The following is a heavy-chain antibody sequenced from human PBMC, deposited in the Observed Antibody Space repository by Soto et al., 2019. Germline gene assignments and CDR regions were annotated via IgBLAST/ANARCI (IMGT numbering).Heavy chain of an antibody. CDR3: ARLPPAGVPAATRAV. Sequence: SETLSLTCAVYGGSFSGYYWSWIRQPPGKGLEWIGEINHSGSTNYNPSLKSRVTISVDTSKNQFSLKLSSVTAADTAVYYCARLPPAGVPAATRAVWGKGTTVTVSS. D-gene: IGHD2-2*01. CDR1: GGSFSGYY. CDR2: INHSGST. J-gene: IGHJ6*04. V-gene: IGHV4-34*01.